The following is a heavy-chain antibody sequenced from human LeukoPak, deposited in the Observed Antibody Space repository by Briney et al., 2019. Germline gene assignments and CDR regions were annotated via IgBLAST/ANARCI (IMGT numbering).Heavy chain of an antibody. CDR3: IREVQVRASASLGL. Sequence: GGSLRLSCAASGFSISGYWMHWVRQAAGEGLVWVSRMNSGGTTINYADSVKGRFTISRDNVDNTLHLQMNSLRVEDAAVYYCIREVQVRASASLGLWGQGTLVTVSS. CDR2: MNSGGTTI. J-gene: IGHJ4*01. CDR1: GFSISGYW. V-gene: IGHV3-74*01. D-gene: IGHD3-16*01.